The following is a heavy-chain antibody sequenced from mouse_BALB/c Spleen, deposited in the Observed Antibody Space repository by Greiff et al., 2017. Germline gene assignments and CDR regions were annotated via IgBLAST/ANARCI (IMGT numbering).Heavy chain of an antibody. Sequence: EVQLQESGPGLVKPSQSLSLTCSVTGYSITSGYYWNWIRQFPGNKLEWMGYISYDGSNNYNPSLKNRISITRDTSKNQFFLKLNSVTTEDTATYYCANYGSYYYAMDYWGQGTSVTVSS. J-gene: IGHJ4*01. V-gene: IGHV3-6*02. D-gene: IGHD1-2*01. CDR1: GYSITSGYY. CDR3: ANYGSYYYAMDY. CDR2: ISYDGSN.